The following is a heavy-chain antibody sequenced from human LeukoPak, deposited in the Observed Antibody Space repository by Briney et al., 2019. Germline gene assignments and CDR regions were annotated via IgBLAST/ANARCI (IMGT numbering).Heavy chain of an antibody. Sequence: GASVKVSCKASGYTFTGYYMHWERQAPGQGLEWMGWINPNSSGTNYAQKFQGRVTMTRDTSISTAYMELSRLRSYDSAVYYCARDGTLTTVTSAGDYWAQGTLVTVSS. CDR1: GYTFTGYY. CDR2: INPNSSGT. D-gene: IGHD4-17*01. V-gene: IGHV1-2*02. CDR3: ARDGTLTTVTSAGDY. J-gene: IGHJ4*02.